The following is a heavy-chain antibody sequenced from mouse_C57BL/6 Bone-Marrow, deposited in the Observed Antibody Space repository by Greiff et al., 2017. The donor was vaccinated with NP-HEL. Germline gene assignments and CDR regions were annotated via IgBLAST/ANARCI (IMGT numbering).Heavy chain of an antibody. CDR3: ARNYGRSSFAY. CDR2: IDPSDSYT. CDR1: GYTFTSYW. Sequence: QVQLQQPGAELVMPGASVKLSCKASGYTFTSYWMHWVKQRPGQGLEWIGEIDPSDSYTNYNQKFKGKSTLTVDKSSSTSYMQLSSLTSEDSAVYYCARNYGRSSFAYWGQGTLVTVSA. D-gene: IGHD1-1*01. V-gene: IGHV1-69*01. J-gene: IGHJ3*01.